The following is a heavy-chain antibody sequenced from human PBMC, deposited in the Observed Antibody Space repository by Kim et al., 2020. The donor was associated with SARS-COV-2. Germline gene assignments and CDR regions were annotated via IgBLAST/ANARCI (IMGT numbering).Heavy chain of an antibody. D-gene: IGHD4-4*01. Sequence: GGSLRLSCAASEFTFSSYWMHWVRQAPGKGLVWVSRINGAGSYIAYADSVKGRFTISRDNARNTVYLQMNSLRAEDTAVYYCARDPDYNGKSRMDVWGKGTTGIVSS. CDR3: ARDPDYNGKSRMDV. J-gene: IGHJ6*03. CDR2: INGAGSYI. V-gene: IGHV3-74*01. CDR1: EFTFSSYW.